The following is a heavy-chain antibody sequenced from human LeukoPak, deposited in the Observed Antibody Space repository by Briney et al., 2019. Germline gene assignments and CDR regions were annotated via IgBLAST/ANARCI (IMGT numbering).Heavy chain of an antibody. CDR1: GFTFSSYA. Sequence: GGSLRLSRAASGFTFSSYAMSWVRRAPGKGLEWVSAISSNGGGTFYADSVKGQFTISRDNSQNTLYLQMNSLRAEDTAIYYCAKHYGSGTYYNYLDYWGQGTLVTVSS. J-gene: IGHJ4*02. CDR2: ISSNGGGT. V-gene: IGHV3-23*01. CDR3: AKHYGSGTYYNYLDY. D-gene: IGHD3-10*01.